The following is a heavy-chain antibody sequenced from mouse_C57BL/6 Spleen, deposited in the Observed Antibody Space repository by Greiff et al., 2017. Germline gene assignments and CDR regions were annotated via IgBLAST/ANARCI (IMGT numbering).Heavy chain of an antibody. Sequence: GGGLVQPKGSLTLSCAASGFRFNTYAMTWVRQAPGKGLEWVARIRSKSNNYATYYADSVKDRFTIFRDDSESMLYLQMNNLKTVDTAMYYCGRQGLGGTWFAYWGQVTLVTVSA. CDR3: GRQGLGGTWFAY. V-gene: IGHV10-1*01. CDR1: GFRFNTYA. CDR2: IRSKSNNYAT. D-gene: IGHD2-4*01. J-gene: IGHJ3*01.